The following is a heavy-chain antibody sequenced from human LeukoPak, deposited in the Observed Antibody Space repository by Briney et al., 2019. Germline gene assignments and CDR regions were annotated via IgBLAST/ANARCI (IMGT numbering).Heavy chain of an antibody. V-gene: IGHV4-59*12. CDR1: GGSISSYY. D-gene: IGHD2/OR15-2a*01. CDR2: IYYSGST. CDR3: ARNMVGETTFDY. Sequence: SETLSLTCTVSGGSISSYYWSWIRQPPGKGLEWIGYIYYSGSTNYNPSLKRRVTISVDTSKNQFSLKLSSVTAADTAVYYCARNMVGETTFDYWGQGTLVTVSS. J-gene: IGHJ4*02.